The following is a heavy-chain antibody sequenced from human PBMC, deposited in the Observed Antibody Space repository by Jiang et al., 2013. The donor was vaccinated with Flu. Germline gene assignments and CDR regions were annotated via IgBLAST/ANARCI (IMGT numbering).Heavy chain of an antibody. D-gene: IGHD1-20*01. CDR3: ARDRGHSITGIDVYYYYGMDV. CDR1: GYTFTGYY. J-gene: IGHJ6*02. Sequence: KVSCKASGYTFTGYYMHWVRQAPGQGLEWMGWINPNSGGTNYAQKFQGRVTMTRDTSISTAYMELSRLRSDDTAVYYCARDRGHSITGIDVYYYYGMDVWGQGTTVTVSS. CDR2: INPNSGGT. V-gene: IGHV1-2*02.